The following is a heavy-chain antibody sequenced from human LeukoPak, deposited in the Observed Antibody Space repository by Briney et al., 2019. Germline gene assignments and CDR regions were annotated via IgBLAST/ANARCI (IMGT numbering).Heavy chain of an antibody. J-gene: IGHJ4*02. D-gene: IGHD3-10*01. CDR1: GFNFGNYW. CDR2: STGDGRST. Sequence: GGSLRLSCVAAGFNFGNYWMHWVRQAPGKEPVCISRSTGDGRSTVYADPVTGRFTISRANARNTLYLQMDTLRAEAAAVYYCARDYYGSIDYWGQGTLVTVSS. CDR3: ARDYYGSIDY. V-gene: IGHV3-74*01.